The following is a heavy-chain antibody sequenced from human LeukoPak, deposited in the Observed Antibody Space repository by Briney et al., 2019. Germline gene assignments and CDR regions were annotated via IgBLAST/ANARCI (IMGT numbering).Heavy chain of an antibody. CDR2: IYYSGSA. Sequence: SETLSLTCTVSGGSISSSSYYWGWIRQPPGKGLEWIGSIYYSGSAYYNPSLKSRVTISVDTSKNQFSLKLSSVTAADTAVYYCAREMSTGVVLTSFDYWGQGTLVTVSS. CDR3: AREMSTGVVLTSFDY. J-gene: IGHJ4*02. D-gene: IGHD3-3*01. V-gene: IGHV4-39*02. CDR1: GGSISSSSYY.